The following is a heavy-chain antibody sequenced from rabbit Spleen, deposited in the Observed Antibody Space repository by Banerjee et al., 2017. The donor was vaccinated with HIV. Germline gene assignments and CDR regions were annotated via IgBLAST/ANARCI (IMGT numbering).Heavy chain of an antibody. V-gene: IGHV1S40*01. CDR2: IAGDTSGFT. CDR1: GFSFSSSDY. Sequence: QSLEESGGDLVKPGASLTLTCTASGFSFSSSDYMCWVRQAPGKGLEWISCIAGDTSGFTYSATWAKGRFTCSKTSSTTVTLQMTSLTAADTATYFCARDTSSSYRDFNLWGPGTLVTVS. J-gene: IGHJ4*01. CDR3: ARDTSSSYRDFNL. D-gene: IGHD1-1*01.